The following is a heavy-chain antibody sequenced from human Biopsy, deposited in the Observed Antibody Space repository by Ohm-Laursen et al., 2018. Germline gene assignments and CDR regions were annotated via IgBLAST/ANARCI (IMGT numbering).Heavy chain of an antibody. D-gene: IGHD3-22*01. J-gene: IGHJ5*02. Sequence: PGTLSLTCTVSGGSISNNNYYWGWIRQPPGKGLEWIGSIFYRGSTDYKPSLKSRVNISVDTSKTKFSLKLNSVTAADTAVYYCARDYDTSGYYYVSWGQGTLVTVSS. CDR2: IFYRGST. CDR3: ARDYDTSGYYYVS. CDR1: GGSISNNNYY. V-gene: IGHV4-39*01.